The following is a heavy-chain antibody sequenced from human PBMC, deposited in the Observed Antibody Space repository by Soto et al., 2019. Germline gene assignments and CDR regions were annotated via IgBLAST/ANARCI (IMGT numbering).Heavy chain of an antibody. D-gene: IGHD3-16*02. CDR2: LIPILGTA. CDR3: ARDSHDYIWGSYRNGMDV. Sequence: QVQLVQSGAEVKKPGSSVKVSCKASGNTFSKYAISWVRQAPGQGLEWMGGLIPILGTAKYAQKFQGRVTLTAAESTRTAYMELSSVRFEDTAVYYCARDSHDYIWGSYRNGMDVWGQGTTVSVSS. J-gene: IGHJ6*02. CDR1: GNTFSKYA. V-gene: IGHV1-69*01.